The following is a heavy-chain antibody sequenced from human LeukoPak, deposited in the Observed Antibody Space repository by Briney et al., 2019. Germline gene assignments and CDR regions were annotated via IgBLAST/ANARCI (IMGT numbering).Heavy chain of an antibody. CDR2: INHSGST. V-gene: IGHV4-34*01. D-gene: IGHD1-26*01. CDR3: ARDWYSGSYHDAFDI. CDR1: GGSFSGYY. Sequence: SETLSLTCAVYGGSFSGYYWSWIRQPPGKGLEWIGEINHSGSTNYNPSLKSRVTISVDTSKNQFSLKLSSVTAADTAVYYCARDWYSGSYHDAFDIWGQGTMVTVSS. J-gene: IGHJ3*02.